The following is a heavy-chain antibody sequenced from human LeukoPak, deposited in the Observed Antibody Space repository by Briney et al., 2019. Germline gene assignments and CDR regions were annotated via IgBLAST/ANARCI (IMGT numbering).Heavy chain of an antibody. CDR3: ARAAAGDYGDYVDSAFDI. D-gene: IGHD4-17*01. J-gene: IGHJ3*02. V-gene: IGHV1-18*01. CDR2: ISAYNGNT. CDR1: GYTFTSYG. Sequence: ASVKVSCKASGYTFTSYGISWVRQAPGQGLEWMGWISAYNGNTNYAQKPQGRVTMTTDTSTSTAYMELRSLRSDDTAVYYCARAAAGDYGDYVDSAFDIWGQGTMVTVSS.